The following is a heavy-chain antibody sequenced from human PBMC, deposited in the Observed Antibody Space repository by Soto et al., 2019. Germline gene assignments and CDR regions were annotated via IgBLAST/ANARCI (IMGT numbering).Heavy chain of an antibody. CDR1: RFIFSDYA. CDR2: IGGPGTDT. J-gene: IGHJ3*01. CDR3: VKDGISRNSVWDPFDV. Sequence: GGSLRLSCEASRFIFSDYAMTWVRQAPGKGLEWVSSIGGPGTDTYYADYVKGRFTISRDNSRDKLYLQMNSLRDDDTAIYYCVKDGISRNSVWDPFDVWGQGTMVTVSS. V-gene: IGHV3-23*01. D-gene: IGHD4-4*01.